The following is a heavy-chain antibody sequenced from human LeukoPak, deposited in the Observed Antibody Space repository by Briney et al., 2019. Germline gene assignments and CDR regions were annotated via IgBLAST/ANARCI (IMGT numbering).Heavy chain of an antibody. D-gene: IGHD4-17*01. CDR1: GGSISSYY. V-gene: IGHV4-59*01. CDR3: ARDRGDYGDSLFDY. CDR2: IYYSGST. J-gene: IGHJ4*02. Sequence: SETLSLTCTVSGGSISSYYWSWIRQPPGKGLEWIGYIYYSGSTNYNPSLKSRVTISVDTSKNQFSLKLSSVTAADTAVYYCARDRGDYGDSLFDYWGQGTLVTVSS.